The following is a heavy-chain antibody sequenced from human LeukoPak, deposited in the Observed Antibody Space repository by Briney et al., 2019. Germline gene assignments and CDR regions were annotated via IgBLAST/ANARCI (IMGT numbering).Heavy chain of an antibody. V-gene: IGHV4-59*08. CDR2: IYYTGAT. CDR1: GGPISNYY. CDR3: ARYGGSGWVIDN. D-gene: IGHD6-19*01. Sequence: SETLSLTCTVSGGPISNYYWTWIHQPPPKGLEWIGYIYYTGATSYNPSLKSRVTISVDTSKNQFSLRLTSVTAADTAVYYCARYGGSGWVIDNWGQGTLVTVSS. J-gene: IGHJ4*02.